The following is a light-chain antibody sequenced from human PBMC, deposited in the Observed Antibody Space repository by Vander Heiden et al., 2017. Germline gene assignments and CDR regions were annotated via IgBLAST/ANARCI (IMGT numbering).Light chain of an antibody. CDR1: HGFRNS. CDR3: QQLHYYPFPS. Sequence: DIQLTPSPSFLSASVGARVTLTCRAIHGFRNSLPWYQQRPGRAPQNLIYAASTLQSGVPSRFSGSRSGTEFTLTINSMQPEDHGTYYCQQLHYYPFPSFGGGTKVEIK. V-gene: IGKV1-9*01. CDR2: AAS. J-gene: IGKJ4*01.